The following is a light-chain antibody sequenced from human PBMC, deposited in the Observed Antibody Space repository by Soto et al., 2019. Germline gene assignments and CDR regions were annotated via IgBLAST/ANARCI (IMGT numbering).Light chain of an antibody. J-gene: IGLJ2*01. CDR3: SSYTNNGAGV. V-gene: IGLV2-14*03. CDR1: ANDVGAYDF. CDR2: DVL. Sequence: QSALTQPASVSGSPGQSVTISCTGTANDVGAYDFVSWYQHHPDKAPKLIIYDVLDRPSGVPNRFSGSKSGNTASLTISGLQPEDEAIYYCSSYTNNGAGVFGGGTKLTVL.